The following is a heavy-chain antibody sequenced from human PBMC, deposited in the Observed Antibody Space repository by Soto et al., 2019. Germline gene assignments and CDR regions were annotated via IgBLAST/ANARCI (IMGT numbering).Heavy chain of an antibody. Sequence: PGESLKISCKGSGYSFTSYWISWVRQMPGKGLEWMGRIDPSDSYTNYSPSFQGHVTISADKSISTAYLQWSSLKASDTAMYYCARRAIRGYYHHYYYYYGMDVWGQGTTVTVSS. CDR3: ARRAIRGYYHHYYYYYGMDV. D-gene: IGHD3-22*01. J-gene: IGHJ6*02. V-gene: IGHV5-10-1*01. CDR2: IDPSDSYT. CDR1: GYSFTSYW.